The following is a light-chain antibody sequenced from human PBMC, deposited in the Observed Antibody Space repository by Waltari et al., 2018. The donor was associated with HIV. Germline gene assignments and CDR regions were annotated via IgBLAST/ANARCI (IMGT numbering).Light chain of an antibody. CDR3: QQYSSTPIT. Sequence: DIVMTQSPDSLAVSLGERATINCKSRQSVLNSSNNKNYLAWYQHKPGQPPKLLIYWASIRESGVPDRFSGSGSGTDFTLTITSLQAEDVAFYFCQQYSSTPITFGQGTRL. V-gene: IGKV4-1*01. CDR2: WAS. CDR1: QSVLNSSNNKNY. J-gene: IGKJ5*01.